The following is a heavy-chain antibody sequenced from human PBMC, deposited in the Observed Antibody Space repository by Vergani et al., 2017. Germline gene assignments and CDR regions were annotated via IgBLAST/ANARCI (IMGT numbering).Heavy chain of an antibody. CDR1: GFTFDDYA. D-gene: IGHD3-22*01. Sequence: EVQLVESGGGLVQPGRSLRLSCAASGFTFDDYAMHWVRQAPGKGLEWVSGISWNSGSIGYADSVKGRFTISRDNSKNTMYLQMNSLRAEDTAVYYCANSSGLIYYYDSSGYGYFDYWGQGTLVTVSS. CDR3: ANSSGLIYYYDSSGYGYFDY. CDR2: ISWNSGSI. V-gene: IGHV3-9*01. J-gene: IGHJ4*02.